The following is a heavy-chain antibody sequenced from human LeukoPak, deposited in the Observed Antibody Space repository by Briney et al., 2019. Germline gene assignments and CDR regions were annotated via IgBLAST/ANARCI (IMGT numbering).Heavy chain of an antibody. D-gene: IGHD6-13*01. Sequence: SETLSLTCAVYGGSFSGYYWSWIRQPPGKGLEWIGEINHSGSTNYNPSLKSRVTISVDTSKNQFSLKLSSVTAADTAVYYCARPSGIAAAGFDYWGQGTLVTVSS. J-gene: IGHJ4*02. V-gene: IGHV4-34*01. CDR2: INHSGST. CDR1: GGSFSGYY. CDR3: ARPSGIAAAGFDY.